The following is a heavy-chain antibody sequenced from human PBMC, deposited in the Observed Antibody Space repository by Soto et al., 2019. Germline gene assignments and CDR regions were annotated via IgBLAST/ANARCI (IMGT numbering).Heavy chain of an antibody. CDR2: ISASGTGT. Sequence: GGSLRLSCAASGFTFSTYGMSWVRQAPGKGLKWVSGISASGTGTYYADSVKGRFTISRDNSKNSLYLQMNSLRAEDTALYYCAKEHSSSWSPGAFDIWGQGTMVTVSS. J-gene: IGHJ3*02. D-gene: IGHD6-13*01. CDR3: AKEHSSSWSPGAFDI. V-gene: IGHV3-23*01. CDR1: GFTFSTYG.